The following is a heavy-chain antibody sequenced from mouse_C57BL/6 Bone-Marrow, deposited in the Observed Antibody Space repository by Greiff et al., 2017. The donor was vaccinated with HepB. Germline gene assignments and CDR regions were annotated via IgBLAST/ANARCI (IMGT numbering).Heavy chain of an antibody. CDR3: ARPLWLRRGGFDY. CDR2: ISSGSSTI. J-gene: IGHJ2*01. V-gene: IGHV5-17*01. Sequence: EVMLVESGGGLVKPGGSLKLSCAASGFTFSDYGMHWVRQAPEKGLEWVAYISSGSSTIYYADTVKGRFTISRDNAKNTLFLQMTSLRSEDTAMYYCARPLWLRRGGFDYWGQGTTLTVSS. CDR1: GFTFSDYG. D-gene: IGHD2-2*01.